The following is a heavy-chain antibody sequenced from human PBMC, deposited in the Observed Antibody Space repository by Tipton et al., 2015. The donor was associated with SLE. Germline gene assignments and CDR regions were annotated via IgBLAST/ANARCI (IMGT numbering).Heavy chain of an antibody. V-gene: IGHV4-39*07. J-gene: IGHJ5*02. CDR2: IHYAGGT. Sequence: TLSLTCSVSGDSLSSNNYYWGWIRQSPAQGLEWIGTIHYAGGTYYNPSLRSRLTISVDTSENHFSLNLNSVTAADTAVYFCARHAVPGPRFDYRRSWGIVPWGQGTLVGVSS. CDR3: ARHAVPGPRFDYRRSWGIVP. CDR1: GDSLSSNNYY. D-gene: IGHD3-16*01.